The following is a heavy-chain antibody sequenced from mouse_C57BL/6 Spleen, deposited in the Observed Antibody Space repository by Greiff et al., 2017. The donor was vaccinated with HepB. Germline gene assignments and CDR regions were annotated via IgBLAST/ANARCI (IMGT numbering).Heavy chain of an antibody. CDR3: AKSFGDGY. J-gene: IGHJ2*01. CDR1: GYTFTDYY. V-gene: IGHV1-76*01. CDR2: IYPGSGNT. D-gene: IGHD3-1*01. Sequence: VQLQQSGAELVRPGASVKLSCKASGYTFTDYYINWVKQRPGQGLVWIARIYPGSGNTYYNEKFKGKATLTAEKSSSTSYMQLSSLTSEDSAVYFCAKSFGDGYWGPGTTLPFSS.